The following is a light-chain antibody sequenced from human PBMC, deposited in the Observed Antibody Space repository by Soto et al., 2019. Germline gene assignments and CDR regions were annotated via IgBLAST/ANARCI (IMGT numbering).Light chain of an antibody. CDR1: QSITSGY. J-gene: IGKJ5*01. Sequence: EIVLTQSPGTLSLSPGERATLSCRASQSITSGYLAWYQQKPGQAPRLLIYGASNRATGIPERFSGSGSGTDFTLTISTLEPEDFAVYYCQQYGTSPITFGQGTRLEIK. V-gene: IGKV3-20*01. CDR2: GAS. CDR3: QQYGTSPIT.